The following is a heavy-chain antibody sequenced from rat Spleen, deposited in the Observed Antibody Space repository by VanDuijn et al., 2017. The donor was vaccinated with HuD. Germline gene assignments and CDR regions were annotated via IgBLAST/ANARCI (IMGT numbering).Heavy chain of an antibody. D-gene: IGHD1-6*01. J-gene: IGHJ2*01. V-gene: IGHV5-7*01. CDR2: ISYDGSNT. CDR1: GFTFSDYN. Sequence: EVQLVESGGGLVQPGRSLKLSCAASGFTFSDYNMAWVRQAPKKGLEWVATISYDGSNTFYRDSVKGRFTISRDNDNSTLHLQMGSLRSEDTATYYCTTWDYYDNRFDYWGQGVMVTVSS. CDR3: TTWDYYDNRFDY.